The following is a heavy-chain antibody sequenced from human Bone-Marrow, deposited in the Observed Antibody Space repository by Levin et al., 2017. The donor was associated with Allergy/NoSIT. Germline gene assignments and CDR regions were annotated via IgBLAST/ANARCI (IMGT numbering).Heavy chain of an antibody. CDR1: GGSFSAYY. V-gene: IGHV4-34*01. CDR3: ATDYST. CDR2: INHSGST. D-gene: IGHD6-13*01. J-gene: IGHJ5*02. Sequence: SETLSLTCAVYGGSFSAYYWTWIRQPPGKGLEWIGEINHSGSTNHNPSLKSRVTISIDRSKNQFSLKLTSLTAADTAVYFCATDYSTWGQGTLVTISS.